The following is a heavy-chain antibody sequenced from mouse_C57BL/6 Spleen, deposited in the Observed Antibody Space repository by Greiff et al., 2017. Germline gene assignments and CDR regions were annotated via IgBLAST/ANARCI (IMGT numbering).Heavy chain of an antibody. CDR3: ARDSLGGAMDD. V-gene: IGHV5-4*01. CDR1: GFSFSSYA. D-gene: IGHD4-1*01. CDR2: ISDGCSYT. J-gene: IGHJ4*01. Sequence: EVKLMESGGGLVKPGGSLKLSCAASGFSFSSYAMSWVRQTPEKRLEWVATISDGCSYTYYPDNVKGRFTISRDNAKNNLYLQMSHLKSEDTAMYYCARDSLGGAMDDWGQGTSVTVSS.